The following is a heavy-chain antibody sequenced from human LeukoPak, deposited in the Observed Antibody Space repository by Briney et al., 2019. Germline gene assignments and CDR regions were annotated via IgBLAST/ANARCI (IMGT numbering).Heavy chain of an antibody. V-gene: IGHV3-66*02. CDR3: ATAGGNAPRLLDY. Sequence: ETLSLTCTVSGGSISSYYWSWVRQAPGKGLEWVSSLYSGGSTDYAGSVKGRFTISRDKSQNTLYLQMSSLRVEDTAVYYCATAGGNAPRLLDYWGQGTLVTVSS. J-gene: IGHJ4*02. D-gene: IGHD4-23*01. CDR2: LYSGGST. CDR1: GGSISSYY.